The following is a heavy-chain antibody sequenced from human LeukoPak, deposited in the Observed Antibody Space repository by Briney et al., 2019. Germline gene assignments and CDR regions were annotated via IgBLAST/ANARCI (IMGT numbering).Heavy chain of an antibody. D-gene: IGHD3-22*01. J-gene: IGHJ4*02. CDR1: GGTFSSYA. V-gene: IGHV1-69*05. CDR3: ARSGRYYDSSGYSPFDY. Sequence: SVKVSCKASGGTFSSYAISWVRQAPGQGLEWMGGIIPIFGTANYAQKFQGRVTITTDESTSTAYMGLSSLRSEDTGLYYCARSGRYYDSSGYSPFDYWGQGTLVTVSS. CDR2: IIPIFGTA.